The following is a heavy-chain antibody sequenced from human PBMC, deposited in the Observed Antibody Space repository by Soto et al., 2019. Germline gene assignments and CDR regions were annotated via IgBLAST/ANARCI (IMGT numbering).Heavy chain of an antibody. CDR2: IDLESGGT. J-gene: IGHJ4*02. CDR3: ARGTHITGWYEY. Sequence: QVQLVQSGAEVKKPGASVKVSCKASGDTFSAYYIHWVRQAPGQGLELMGWIDLESGGTNYAQNFQGRVTMTRETSINKVYMELSRLKSDDTAIYYCARGTHITGWYEYWGEGTLVTVSS. D-gene: IGHD6-19*01. CDR1: GDTFSAYY. V-gene: IGHV1-2*02.